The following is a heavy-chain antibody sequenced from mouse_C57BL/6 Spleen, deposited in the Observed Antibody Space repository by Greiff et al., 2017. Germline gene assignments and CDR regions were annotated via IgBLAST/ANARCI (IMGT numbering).Heavy chain of an antibody. J-gene: IGHJ4*01. Sequence: EVQLVESGGGLVKPGGSLKLSFAASGFTFSSSTMSWVRQTPEKRLEWVATISGGGGNTYYPDSVKGRFTISRDNAKNTLYLQMSSLRSEDTALYYCARLGMDYWGQGTSVTVSS. V-gene: IGHV5-9*01. CDR1: GFTFSSST. CDR3: ARLGMDY. CDR2: ISGGGGNT.